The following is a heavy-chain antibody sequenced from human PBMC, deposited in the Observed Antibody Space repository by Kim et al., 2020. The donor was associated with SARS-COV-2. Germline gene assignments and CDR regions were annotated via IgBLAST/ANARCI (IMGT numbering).Heavy chain of an antibody. V-gene: IGHV3-7*01. Sequence: GGSLRLSCAASGFTFSTSSMHWVRQAPGKGLEWVATINEDGSEENFMASVKGRFTMSRDNAQNSVLLQMNGLTGEETAIYYCTSDVGTTFDYWGQGTLVSVSS. CDR3: TSDVGTTFDY. CDR1: GFTFSTSS. CDR2: INEDGSEE. D-gene: IGHD1-26*01. J-gene: IGHJ4*02.